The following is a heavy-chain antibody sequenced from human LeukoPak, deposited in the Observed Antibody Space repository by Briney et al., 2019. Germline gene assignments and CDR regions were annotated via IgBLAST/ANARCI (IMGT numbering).Heavy chain of an antibody. CDR1: GGSISSYY. D-gene: IGHD6-13*01. Sequence: SETLSLTCTVSGGSISSYYWSWIRQPPGKGLEWIGYIYYSGSTNYNPSLKSRVTISVDTSKNQFSLKLSSVTAADTAVYYCARQDSSSWYRRRRVIQHWGQGTLVTVSS. CDR3: ARQDSSSWYRRRRVIQH. V-gene: IGHV4-59*08. CDR2: IYYSGST. J-gene: IGHJ1*01.